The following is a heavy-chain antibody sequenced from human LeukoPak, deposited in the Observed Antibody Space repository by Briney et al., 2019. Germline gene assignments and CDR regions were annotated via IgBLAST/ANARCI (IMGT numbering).Heavy chain of an antibody. Sequence: SQTLSLTCTVSGGSISSGSYDWYWIRQPAGKGLEWIGHIYTSGSSNYSPSLKSRVTISVDTSKNQFSLKLTSVTAADTADYYCARAQGNGLDFWGQGTLVTVSS. CDR1: GGSISSGSYD. J-gene: IGHJ4*02. V-gene: IGHV4-61*09. CDR3: ARAQGNGLDF. CDR2: IYTSGSS. D-gene: IGHD3-3*01.